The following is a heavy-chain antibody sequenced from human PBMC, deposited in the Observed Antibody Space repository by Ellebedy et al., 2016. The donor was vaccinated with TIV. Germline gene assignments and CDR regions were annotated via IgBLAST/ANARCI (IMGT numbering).Heavy chain of an antibody. V-gene: IGHV5-51*01. CDR1: GYTFTNSW. D-gene: IGHD6-13*01. CDR2: IYPGDSNI. Sequence: PGGSLRLSCKGPGYTFTNSWNGGVRQMPGKGLEWMGNIYPGDSNIRYSPSFQGQVTISADKSISTAYLQWNSLKASDTAMYYCARYRSIAAGEYDSWGQGTLVTVSS. CDR3: ARYRSIAAGEYDS. J-gene: IGHJ4*02.